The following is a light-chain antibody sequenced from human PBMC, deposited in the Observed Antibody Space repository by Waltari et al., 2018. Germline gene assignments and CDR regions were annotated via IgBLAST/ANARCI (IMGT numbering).Light chain of an antibody. CDR3: CSYAGSRTPWV. Sequence: QSALTQPASVSGSPGQSITISCTGSSSDVGNYNFVSWYQQHPDEAPKIVIYEGSKRASGISIRSSGSKAGNTDSLTISRLQAEDEADYYCCSYAGSRTPWVFGGGTRLTVL. CDR2: EGS. V-gene: IGLV2-23*01. J-gene: IGLJ3*02. CDR1: SSDVGNYNF.